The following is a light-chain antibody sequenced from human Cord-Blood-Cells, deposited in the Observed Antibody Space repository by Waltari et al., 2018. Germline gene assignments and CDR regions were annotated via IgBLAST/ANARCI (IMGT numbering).Light chain of an antibody. J-gene: IGKJ4*01. V-gene: IGKV1-8*01. CDR2: AAP. Sequence: AIRITQSPSSLSASTGDRVTITCRASQGISSYLAWYQQKPGKAPKLLIYAAPTLQSGVPSRFSGSGSGTDFTLTIRCLQSEDFATYYCQQYYSYPLTFGGGTKVEIK. CDR3: QQYYSYPLT. CDR1: QGISSY.